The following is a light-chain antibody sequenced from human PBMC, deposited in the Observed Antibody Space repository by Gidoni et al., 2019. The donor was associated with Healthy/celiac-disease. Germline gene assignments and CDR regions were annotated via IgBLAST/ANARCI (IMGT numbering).Light chain of an antibody. J-gene: IGKJ1*01. CDR3: QQGYSTPA. Sequence: DIQMTQSPSSLSASVGDRVTITCRASQSISSYLNWYQQKPGKAPKLLIYAASILQSGVPSRFSGSGSRTDFPLTISSLQPEDFATYYCQQGYSTPAFGQGTKVEIK. CDR1: QSISSY. CDR2: AAS. V-gene: IGKV1-39*01.